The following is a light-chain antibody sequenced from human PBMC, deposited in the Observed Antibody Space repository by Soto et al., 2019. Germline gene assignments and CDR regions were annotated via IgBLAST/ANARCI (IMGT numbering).Light chain of an antibody. J-gene: IGKJ5*01. V-gene: IGKV3-20*01. CDR2: GAS. Sequence: IVFTQSPGILSLSPGERATLSCRASQSVSSSYLAWYQQKPGKAPRLLIYGASSRATGIPDRLSGGGSGTVFTLTIRRLEPEDFAVYYCQQYGSSITFGQGTRLEIK. CDR3: QQYGSSIT. CDR1: QSVSSSY.